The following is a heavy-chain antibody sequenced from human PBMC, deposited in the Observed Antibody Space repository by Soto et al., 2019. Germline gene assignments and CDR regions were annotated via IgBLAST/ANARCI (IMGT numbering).Heavy chain of an antibody. CDR3: ARDIRGYSRAFDY. V-gene: IGHV4-61*08. CDR2: IYYSGST. J-gene: IGHJ4*02. CDR1: GGSVSGGAYY. Sequence: SETLSLTCTVSGGSVSGGAYYWTWIRQPPGKGLEWIGYIYYSGSTTYNPSLKSRVTISIDTSKNQFSLKLTSATAADAALYYCARDIRGYSRAFDYWGQGALVTVSS. D-gene: IGHD5-18*01.